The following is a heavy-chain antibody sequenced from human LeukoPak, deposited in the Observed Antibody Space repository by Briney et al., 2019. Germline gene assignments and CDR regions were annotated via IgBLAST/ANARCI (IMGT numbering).Heavy chain of an antibody. Sequence: ASVKVSCNASGGTFSSYAISWVRQAPGQGLEWMGGIIPIFGTANYAQKFQGRVTITADKSTSTAYMELSSLRSEDTAVYYCAREGGYSYGDDAFDIWGQGTMVTVSS. V-gene: IGHV1-69*06. CDR2: IIPIFGTA. CDR1: GGTFSSYA. J-gene: IGHJ3*02. CDR3: AREGGYSYGDDAFDI. D-gene: IGHD5-18*01.